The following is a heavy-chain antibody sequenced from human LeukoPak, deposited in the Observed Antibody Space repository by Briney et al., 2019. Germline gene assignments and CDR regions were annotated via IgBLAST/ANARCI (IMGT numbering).Heavy chain of an antibody. Sequence: SETLSLTCTVSGGSISSYCWSWIRQPPGKGLEWIGYIYYSGSTNYNPSLKSRVTISVDTSKNQFSLKLSSVTAADTAVYYCARAEYSNYETFDYWGQGTLVTVSS. CDR3: ARAEYSNYETFDY. D-gene: IGHD4-11*01. CDR1: GGSISSYC. V-gene: IGHV4-59*01. J-gene: IGHJ4*02. CDR2: IYYSGST.